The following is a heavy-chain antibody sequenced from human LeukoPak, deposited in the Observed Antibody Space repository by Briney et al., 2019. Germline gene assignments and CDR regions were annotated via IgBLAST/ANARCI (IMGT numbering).Heavy chain of an antibody. Sequence: GGSLRLSCAASGFTFSSYAMSWFRQAPGKGLDWVSAISGSGGSTYYADSVKGRFTISRDNSKNTLYLQMNSLRAEDTAVYYCAKDLGYCSGGSCYKLDYWGQGTLVTVSS. V-gene: IGHV3-23*01. CDR3: AKDLGYCSGGSCYKLDY. J-gene: IGHJ4*02. CDR1: GFTFSSYA. D-gene: IGHD2-15*01. CDR2: ISGSGGST.